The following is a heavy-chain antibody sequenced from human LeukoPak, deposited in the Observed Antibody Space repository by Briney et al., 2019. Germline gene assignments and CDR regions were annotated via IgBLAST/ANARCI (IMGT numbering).Heavy chain of an antibody. Sequence: PWDPLSLICAVYGGHFSDFYCTWIRQPPGKGLEWVGEINHRGNTKYNPSLKSRVTIFLDTSKNQFSLKVRSVTAADTAVYYCATTRGVITLNGYHYYIDVWGKGTTVTVS. D-gene: IGHD3-10*01. J-gene: IGHJ6*03. CDR1: GGHFSDFY. CDR3: ATTRGVITLNGYHYYIDV. V-gene: IGHV4-34*01. CDR2: INHRGNT.